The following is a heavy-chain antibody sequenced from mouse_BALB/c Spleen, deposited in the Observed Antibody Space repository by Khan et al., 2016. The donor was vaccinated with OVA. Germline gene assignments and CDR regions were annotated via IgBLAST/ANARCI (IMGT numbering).Heavy chain of an antibody. V-gene: IGHV5-4*02. CDR1: GFTFSDYY. Sequence: EVALVESGGGLMKPGGSLKLSCAASGFTFSDYYMYWVRQTPEKRLEWVATISDINSYIYYPDNVKGRFTISRDNAKNNLYLQMNSLKSEDTAMYYCIRGYYGDPFAYWGQGTLVTVSA. CDR3: IRGYYGDPFAY. CDR2: ISDINSYI. D-gene: IGHD2-13*01. J-gene: IGHJ3*01.